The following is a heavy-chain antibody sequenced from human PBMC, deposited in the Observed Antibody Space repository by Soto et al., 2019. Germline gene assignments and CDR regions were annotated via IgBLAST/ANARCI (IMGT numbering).Heavy chain of an antibody. D-gene: IGHD3-3*01. Sequence: EVQLVESGGGLVQPGGSLRLSCAASGFTVSSNYMSWVRQAPGKGLEWVSVIYSGGSTYYADSVKGRFTISRDNSKNTLYLQMNSLRAEDTAVYYCASEFWSGYSHPRTDAFDIWGQGTIVTVSS. CDR2: IYSGGST. J-gene: IGHJ3*02. CDR1: GFTVSSNY. V-gene: IGHV3-66*01. CDR3: ASEFWSGYSHPRTDAFDI.